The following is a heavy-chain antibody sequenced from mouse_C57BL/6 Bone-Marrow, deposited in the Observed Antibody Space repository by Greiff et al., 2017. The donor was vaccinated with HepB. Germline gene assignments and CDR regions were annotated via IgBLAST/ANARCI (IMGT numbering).Heavy chain of an antibody. CDR3: ARLRLTTVVGFDY. CDR1: GYTFTNYW. D-gene: IGHD1-1*01. V-gene: IGHV1-63*01. J-gene: IGHJ2*01. CDR2: IYPGGGYT. Sequence: QVQLQQSGAELVRPGTSVKMSCKASGYTFTNYWIGWAKQRPGHGLEWIGDIYPGGGYTNYNEKFKGKATLTADQSSSTAYMQFSSLTSEDSAIYYCARLRLTTVVGFDYWGQGTTLTVSS.